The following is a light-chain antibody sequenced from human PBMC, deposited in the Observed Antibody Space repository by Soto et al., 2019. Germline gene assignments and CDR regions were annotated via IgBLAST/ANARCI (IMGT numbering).Light chain of an antibody. CDR2: NAA. J-gene: IGKJ3*01. Sequence: ETVLTQSPGTLSLSPGETGTLSCRASQSVTSSYLAWYQQKPDQAPRLLLYNAATRATGIPARFSGRGFGTEFTLTISSLQSEDFALYYCQQYYKWPPFTFGPGTKVDI. CDR1: QSVTSSY. CDR3: QQYYKWPPFT. V-gene: IGKV3-15*01.